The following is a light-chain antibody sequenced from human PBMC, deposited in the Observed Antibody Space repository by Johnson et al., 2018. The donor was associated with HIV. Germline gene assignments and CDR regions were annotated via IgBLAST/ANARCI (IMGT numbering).Light chain of an antibody. J-gene: IGLJ1*01. Sequence: QSVLTQPPSVSAAPGQKVTISCSGSSSNIGNNYVSWYQQLPGTAPKLLIYENNKRPSGIPDRFSGSKSGTSATLGITGLQTGDEADYYCGTWDSMRGVFGTGTKVTVL. CDR3: GTWDSMRGV. V-gene: IGLV1-51*02. CDR1: SSNIGNNY. CDR2: ENN.